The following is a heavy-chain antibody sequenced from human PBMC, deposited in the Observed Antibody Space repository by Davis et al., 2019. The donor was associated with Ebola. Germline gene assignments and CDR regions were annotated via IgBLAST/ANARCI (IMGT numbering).Heavy chain of an antibody. D-gene: IGHD3-22*01. Sequence: PGGSLRLSCAASGFTFSSYAMHWVRQAPGKGLEWVAVISYDGSNKYYADSVKGRFTISRDNSKNTLYLQMNSLRAEDTAVYYCAKGRSHYYDSSDEYFQHWGQGTLVTVSS. J-gene: IGHJ1*01. CDR1: GFTFSSYA. CDR2: ISYDGSNK. CDR3: AKGRSHYYDSSDEYFQH. V-gene: IGHV3-30-3*01.